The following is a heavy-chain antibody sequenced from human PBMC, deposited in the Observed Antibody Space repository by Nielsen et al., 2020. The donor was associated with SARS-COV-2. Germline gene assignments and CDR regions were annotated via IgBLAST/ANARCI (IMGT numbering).Heavy chain of an antibody. J-gene: IGHJ5*02. Sequence: WVRQAPGQGLEWMGIVNPRSGDTTYAQKFQGRVTMTRDTSISTAYMELSRLRSDDTAVYYCARGPRVVVASNWFDPWGQGTLVTVSS. CDR2: VNPRSGDT. V-gene: IGHV1-2*02. CDR3: ARGPRVVVASNWFDP. D-gene: IGHD2-15*01.